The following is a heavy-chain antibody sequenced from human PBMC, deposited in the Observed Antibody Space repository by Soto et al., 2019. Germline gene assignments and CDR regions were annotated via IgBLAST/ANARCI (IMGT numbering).Heavy chain of an antibody. J-gene: IGHJ6*02. V-gene: IGHV1-46*01. CDR3: ARDWSGLYSSSSVDYYGMAV. Sequence: ASVKVSCKASGYTFTSYYMHWVRQAPGQGLEWMGIINPSGGSTSYAQKFQGRVTMTRDTSTSTVYMELSSLRSEDTAVYYCARDWSGLYSSSSVDYYGMAVWGQGTTVTVSS. CDR1: GYTFTSYY. D-gene: IGHD6-6*01. CDR2: INPSGGST.